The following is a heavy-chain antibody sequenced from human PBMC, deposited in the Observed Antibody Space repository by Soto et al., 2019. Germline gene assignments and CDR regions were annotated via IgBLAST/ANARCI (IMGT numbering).Heavy chain of an antibody. J-gene: IGHJ6*02. V-gene: IGHV4-59*01. CDR3: ASGVGEKKIWSGYHPPYYSYYGMDV. CDR1: GGSISSYY. D-gene: IGHD3-3*01. CDR2: IYYSGST. Sequence: SETLSLTCTVSGGSISSYYWSWIRQPPGKGLEWIGYIYYSGSTNYNPSLKSRVTISVDTSKNQFSLKLSSVTAADTAVYYCASGVGEKKIWSGYHPPYYSYYGMDVWGQGTTVTVSS.